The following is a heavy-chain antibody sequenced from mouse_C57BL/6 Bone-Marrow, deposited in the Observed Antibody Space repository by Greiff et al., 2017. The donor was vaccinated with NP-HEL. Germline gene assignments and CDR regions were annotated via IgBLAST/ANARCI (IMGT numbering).Heavy chain of an antibody. CDR3: ARLVGTSRVTGFAY. D-gene: IGHD1-1*01. J-gene: IGHJ3*01. CDR2: INPNNGGT. V-gene: IGHV1-26*01. CDR1: GYTFTDYY. Sequence: EVQLQQSGPELVKPGASVKISCKASGYTFTDYYMNWVKQSHGKSLEWIGDINPNNGGTSYNQKFKGKATLTVAKSSSPAYMELRSLTSEDSADYYCARLVGTSRVTGFAYWGQGTLVTVSA.